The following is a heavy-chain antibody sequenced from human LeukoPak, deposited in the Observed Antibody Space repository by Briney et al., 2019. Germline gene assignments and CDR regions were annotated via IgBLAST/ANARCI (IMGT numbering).Heavy chain of an antibody. J-gene: IGHJ6*03. V-gene: IGHV3-23*01. CDR1: GFTFSSYA. Sequence: GGSLRLSCAASGFTFSSYAMSWVRQAPGKGLEWVSAISGSGGSTYYADSVKGRFTSSRDISKNTLYLQMNSLRAEDTAVYYCAKETRYCSSTSCYRNYYYYYYMDVWGKGTTVTVSS. D-gene: IGHD2-2*01. CDR3: AKETRYCSSTSCYRNYYYYYYMDV. CDR2: ISGSGGST.